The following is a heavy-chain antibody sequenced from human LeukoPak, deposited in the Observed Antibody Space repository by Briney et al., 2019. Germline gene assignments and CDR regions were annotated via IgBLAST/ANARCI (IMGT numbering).Heavy chain of an antibody. V-gene: IGHV4-61*02. Sequence: SQTLSLTCTVSGGSISSGSYYWSWIRQPAGKGLEWIGRIYTSGTTNYNPSLKSRVTISVDTSKNQFSLKLSSVTAADTAVYYCAREAVAGVYWFDPWGQGTLVTVSS. CDR2: IYTSGTT. CDR3: AREAVAGVYWFDP. D-gene: IGHD6-19*01. J-gene: IGHJ5*02. CDR1: GGSISSGSYY.